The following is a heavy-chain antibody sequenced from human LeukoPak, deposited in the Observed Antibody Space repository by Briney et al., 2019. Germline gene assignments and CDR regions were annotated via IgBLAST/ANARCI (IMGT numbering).Heavy chain of an antibody. D-gene: IGHD2-2*01. Sequence: SDTLSLTCTVSGGSISSYYWRWIRQPPGKGLEGIGYIYYSGSTNYNPSLKSRVTISVDTSKNKFSLKLSSVTAADTAVYYCARYLGYCSSTSCFYSFDYWGQGTLVTVSS. CDR1: GGSISSYY. V-gene: IGHV4-59*07. J-gene: IGHJ4*02. CDR2: IYYSGST. CDR3: ARYLGYCSSTSCFYSFDY.